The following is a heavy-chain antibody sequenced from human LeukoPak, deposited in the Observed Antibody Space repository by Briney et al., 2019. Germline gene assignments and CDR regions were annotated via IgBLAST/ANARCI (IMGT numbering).Heavy chain of an antibody. CDR2: ISSSSSYI. Sequence: PGGSLRLSCAASGFTFSSYSMNWVRQAPGKGLEWVSSISSSSSYIYYADSVKGRFTISRDNAKNSLYLQMNSLRAEDTAVYYCARVSGGSGWYHFDYWGQGTLVTVSS. D-gene: IGHD6-19*01. CDR1: GFTFSSYS. J-gene: IGHJ4*02. V-gene: IGHV3-21*01. CDR3: ARVSGGSGWYHFDY.